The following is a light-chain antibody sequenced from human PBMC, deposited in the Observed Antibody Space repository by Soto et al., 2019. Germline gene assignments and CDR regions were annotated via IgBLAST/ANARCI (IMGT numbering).Light chain of an antibody. CDR1: QTVSSSY. V-gene: IGKV3-20*01. CDR2: GAS. J-gene: IGKJ2*01. Sequence: EIVLTQSPGTLSLSPGERATLSCRASQTVSSSYLAWYQQKPGQAPRLLIYGASSRATGIPDRFSGSGSGTDFTLTISRLEPEDFAVYYCQQYGRSPYTFGQGTKLDIK. CDR3: QQYGRSPYT.